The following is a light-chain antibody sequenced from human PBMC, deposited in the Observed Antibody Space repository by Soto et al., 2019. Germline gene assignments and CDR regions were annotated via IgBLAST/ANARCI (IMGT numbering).Light chain of an antibody. CDR1: QGISSY. J-gene: IGKJ4*01. V-gene: IGKV1-9*01. CDR3: QQLNNYPHT. CDR2: AAS. Sequence: DIQLTQSPSFLSASVGDRVTITCRASQGISSYLAWYQQKPGKAPKLLIYAASTLQSGVPSRFSGSGSGTEFTLTISSLQPEDVATYDCQQLNNYPHTFGGGTKVEIK.